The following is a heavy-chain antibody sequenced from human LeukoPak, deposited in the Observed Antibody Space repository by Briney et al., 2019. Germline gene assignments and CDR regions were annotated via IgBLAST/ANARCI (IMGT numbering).Heavy chain of an antibody. V-gene: IGHV3-23*01. J-gene: IGHJ3*02. D-gene: IGHD2-21*02. CDR1: GFTFSSYA. CDR3: AKRGLGDREAFDI. Sequence: GGSLRLSCAASGFTFSSYAMSWVRQAPGKGLEWVSSNSGSGGSTYYADSVEGRFTISRDNSKNTLYLQMNSLRAEDTAVYYCAKRGLGDREAFDIWGQGTMVTVSS. CDR2: NSGSGGST.